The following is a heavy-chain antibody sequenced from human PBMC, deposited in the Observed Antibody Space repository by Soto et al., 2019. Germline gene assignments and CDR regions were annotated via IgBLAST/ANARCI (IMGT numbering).Heavy chain of an antibody. CDR1: GGSFSGYY. D-gene: IGHD6-19*01. V-gene: IGHV4-34*01. Sequence: SETLSLTCAVYGGSFSGYYWSWIRQPPGKGLEWIGEINHSGSTNYNPSLKSRVTISVDTSKNQFSLKLSSVTATDTAVYYCARGRQWLARFDYWGQGTLVTVSS. J-gene: IGHJ4*02. CDR3: ARGRQWLARFDY. CDR2: INHSGST.